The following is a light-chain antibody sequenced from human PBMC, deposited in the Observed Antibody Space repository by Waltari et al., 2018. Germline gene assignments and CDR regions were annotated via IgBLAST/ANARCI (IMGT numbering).Light chain of an antibody. Sequence: QSDLSQPASMSGSPGQSITISCTVTSSDVGGYNYVSWYQEYPGKAPKLIIYDVKNRPSGVSNRFSGSKSGNTASLTISGLQAEDEADYYCSSYTSTSTVLFGGGTKVTVL. CDR3: SSYTSTSTVL. J-gene: IGLJ2*01. V-gene: IGLV2-14*03. CDR2: DVK. CDR1: SSDVGGYNY.